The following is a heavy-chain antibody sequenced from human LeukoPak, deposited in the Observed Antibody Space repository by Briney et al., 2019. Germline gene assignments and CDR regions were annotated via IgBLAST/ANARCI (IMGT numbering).Heavy chain of an antibody. Sequence: SGPTLVHPTQPLTLTCTFSGFSLSTSGVGVGWIRQPPVKALEWLALLYWNDDNRYSPSLRSRLTITKDTSKNQVVLTMTNMDPVDTATYYCAHYGDYRFMYYFDYWGQGTLVTVSS. CDR2: LYWNDDN. J-gene: IGHJ4*02. V-gene: IGHV2-5*01. CDR1: GFSLSTSGVG. D-gene: IGHD4-17*01. CDR3: AHYGDYRFMYYFDY.